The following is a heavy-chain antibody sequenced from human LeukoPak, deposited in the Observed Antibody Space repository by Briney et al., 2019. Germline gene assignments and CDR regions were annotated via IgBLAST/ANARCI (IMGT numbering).Heavy chain of an antibody. CDR2: IIPIFGIA. D-gene: IGHD3-22*01. CDR3: ARAYLSDSSGYYYFDY. CDR1: GGTFSSHA. V-gene: IGHV1-69*04. Sequence: SVKVSCKASGGTFSSHAISWVRQAPGQGLEWMGRIIPIFGIANYAQKFQGRVTITADKSTSTAYMELSSLRSEDTAVYYCARAYLSDSSGYYYFDYWGQGTLVTVSS. J-gene: IGHJ4*02.